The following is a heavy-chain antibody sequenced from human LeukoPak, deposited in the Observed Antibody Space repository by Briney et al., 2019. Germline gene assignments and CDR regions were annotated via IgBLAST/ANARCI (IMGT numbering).Heavy chain of an antibody. D-gene: IGHD2-15*01. J-gene: IGHJ4*02. CDR2: INTYNGNT. Sequence: ASVKVSCKASGYTFTTFGITWVRQAPGQGLEWTGWINTYNGNTNYAQNLQGRVTMTTDTSTSTAYMELRSLTSDDTAVYYCARLGSDCGGGNCYWGQGTLVTVSS. CDR3: ARLGSDCGGGNCY. CDR1: GYTFTTFG. V-gene: IGHV1-18*01.